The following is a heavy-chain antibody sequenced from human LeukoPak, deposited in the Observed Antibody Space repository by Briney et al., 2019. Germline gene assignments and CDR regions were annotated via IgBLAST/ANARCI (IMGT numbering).Heavy chain of an antibody. J-gene: IGHJ4*02. CDR3: ARVSSSSWYGVYYFDY. CDR1: GYTFTGYY. CDR2: INPNGGGT. D-gene: IGHD6-13*01. Sequence: ASVKVSFKASGYTFTGYYMHWVRQAPGQGLEWMGRINPNGGGTNYAQKFQGRVTMTRDTSISTAYMELSRLRSDDTAVYYCARVSSSSWYGVYYFDYWGQGTLVTVSS. V-gene: IGHV1-2*06.